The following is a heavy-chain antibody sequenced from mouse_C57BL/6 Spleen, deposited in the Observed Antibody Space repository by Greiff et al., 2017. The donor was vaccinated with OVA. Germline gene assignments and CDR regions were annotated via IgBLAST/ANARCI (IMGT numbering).Heavy chain of an antibody. Sequence: QVQLQQSGAELVKPGASVKISCKASGYAFSSYWMNWVKQRPGKGLEWIGQIYPGDGDTNYNGKFKGKATLTADKSSSTAYMELSSLTSEDAAVYFCSTKGVVARYFDDWGKGTTVTVSS. D-gene: IGHD1-1*01. J-gene: IGHJ1*03. V-gene: IGHV1-80*01. CDR2: IYPGDGDT. CDR3: STKGVVARYFDD. CDR1: GYAFSSYW.